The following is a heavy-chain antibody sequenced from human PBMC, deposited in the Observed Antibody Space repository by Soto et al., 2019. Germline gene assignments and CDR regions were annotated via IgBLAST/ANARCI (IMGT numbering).Heavy chain of an antibody. D-gene: IGHD3-3*01. V-gene: IGHV3-23*01. Sequence: GGSLRLSCAASGFTFSSYAMSWVRQAPGKGLEWVSAISGSGGSTYYADSVKGRFTISRDNSKNTLYLQMNSLRDEDTAVYYCARGVITISGSVSNYWGQGTLVTVSS. J-gene: IGHJ4*02. CDR1: GFTFSSYA. CDR2: ISGSGGST. CDR3: ARGVITISGSVSNY.